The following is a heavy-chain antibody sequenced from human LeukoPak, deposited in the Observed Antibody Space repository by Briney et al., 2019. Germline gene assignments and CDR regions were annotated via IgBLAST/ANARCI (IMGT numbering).Heavy chain of an antibody. CDR1: GFTFDDYA. J-gene: IGHJ4*02. CDR2: ISWGGGST. V-gene: IGHV3-43D*04. Sequence: GGSLRLSCAASGFTFDDYAMHWVRQAPGKGLEGVSLISWGGGSTYYADSVKGRFTISRDNSKNSLYLQMNSLRAEDTALYYCAKDQGYDSSGYVPDWGQGTLVTVSS. CDR3: AKDQGYDSSGYVPD. D-gene: IGHD3-22*01.